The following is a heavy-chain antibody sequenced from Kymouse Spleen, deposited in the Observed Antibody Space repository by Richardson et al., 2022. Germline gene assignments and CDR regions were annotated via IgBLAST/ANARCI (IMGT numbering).Heavy chain of an antibody. CDR3: AREAGTTSY. D-gene: IGHD1-7*01. J-gene: IGHJ4*02. V-gene: IGHV4-61*01. CDR1: GGSVSSGSYY. CDR2: IYYSGST. Sequence: QVQLQESGPGLVKPSETLSLTCTVSGGSVSSGSYYWSWIRQPPGKGLEWIGYIYYSGSTNYNPSLKSRVTISVDTSKNQFSLKLSSVTAADTAVYYCAREAGTTSYWGQGTLVTVSS.